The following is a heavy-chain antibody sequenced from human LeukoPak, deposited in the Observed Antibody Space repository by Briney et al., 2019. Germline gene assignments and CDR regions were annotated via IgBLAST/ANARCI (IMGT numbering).Heavy chain of an antibody. CDR3: AKGLRSLLWFGKLFVPDAFDI. CDR1: GFTFSSYA. Sequence: GGSLRLSCAASGFTFSSYAMHWVRQAPGKGLEWVAVISYDGSNKYYADSVKGRFTISRDNSKNTLYLQMNSLRAEDTAVYYCAKGLRSLLWFGKLFVPDAFDIWGQGTMVTVSS. D-gene: IGHD3-10*01. J-gene: IGHJ3*02. V-gene: IGHV3-30-3*01. CDR2: ISYDGSNK.